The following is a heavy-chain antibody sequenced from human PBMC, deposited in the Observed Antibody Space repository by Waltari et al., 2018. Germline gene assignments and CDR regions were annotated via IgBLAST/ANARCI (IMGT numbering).Heavy chain of an antibody. Sequence: QLHLQESGPGLVKASETLSLTCTVSGGPISSTSYYWGWIRQPPGKGLAWIGSVFAGERTYYNPSLRSRVAISLDTSKNQFYLNLSSVTAADTAVYYCAESPGGSFDIWGQGTLVTVSS. CDR2: VFAGERT. V-gene: IGHV4-39*01. J-gene: IGHJ3*02. CDR3: AESPGGSFDI. CDR1: GGPISSTSYY. D-gene: IGHD3-10*01.